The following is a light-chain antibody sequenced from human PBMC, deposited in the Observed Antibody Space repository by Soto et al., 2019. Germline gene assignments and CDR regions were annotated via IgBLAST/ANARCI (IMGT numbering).Light chain of an antibody. V-gene: IGKV1-8*01. CDR2: AAS. Sequence: AIRMTQSTSSLSASTGDRVTITCRASQGISSYLAWYQQKPGKAPKLLIYAASSLQSGVPSRFSGSGSGTDFTLTISSLQPEDFATYYCQQSYSTIGTFGQGTKVDIK. CDR3: QQSYSTIGT. J-gene: IGKJ1*01. CDR1: QGISSY.